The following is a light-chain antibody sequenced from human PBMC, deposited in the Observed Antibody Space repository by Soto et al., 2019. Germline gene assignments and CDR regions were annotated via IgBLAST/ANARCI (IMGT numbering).Light chain of an antibody. CDR3: HQRSNGPLT. J-gene: IGKJ1*01. CDR1: QSVSSY. Sequence: EIVLTQSPATLSLSPGERATLSCRASQSVSSYLAWYQQKPGQAPRLLIYDASNRATGIPARFSGSGSGTDFTLTISRLEPEDFAVYYGHQRSNGPLTFGQGTKVESK. CDR2: DAS. V-gene: IGKV3-11*01.